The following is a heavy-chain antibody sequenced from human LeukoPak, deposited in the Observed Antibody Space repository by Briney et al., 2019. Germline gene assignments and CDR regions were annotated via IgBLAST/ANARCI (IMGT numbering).Heavy chain of an antibody. Sequence: GGSLRLSCAASGFTLSSHWMSWFRQAPGKGLEWVANIKQGGIEKYYVDSVKGRFTISRDNAKNSLYLQMNSLSAEDTTVYYCAREVMTTLVLDAFAICGQGTMVTVSS. CDR1: GFTLSSHW. D-gene: IGHD4-23*01. CDR2: IKQGGIEK. J-gene: IGHJ3*02. V-gene: IGHV3-7*01. CDR3: AREVMTTLVLDAFAI.